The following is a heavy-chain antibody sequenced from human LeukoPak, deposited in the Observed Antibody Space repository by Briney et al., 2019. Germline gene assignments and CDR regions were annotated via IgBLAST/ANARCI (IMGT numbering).Heavy chain of an antibody. CDR2: ISAYNGNT. CDR1: GYTFTSYG. V-gene: IGHV1-18*01. J-gene: IGHJ6*02. D-gene: IGHD3-10*01. Sequence: GASVKVSCKASGYTFTSYGISWVRQAPGQGLGWMGWISAYNGNTNYAQKLQGRVTMTTDTSTSTAYMELRSLRSDDTAVYYCARDSGLYYYGSGSYSYGMDVWGQGTTVTVSS. CDR3: ARDSGLYYYGSGSYSYGMDV.